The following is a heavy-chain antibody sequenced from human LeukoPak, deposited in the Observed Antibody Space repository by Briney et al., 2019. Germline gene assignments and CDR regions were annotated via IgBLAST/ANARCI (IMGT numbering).Heavy chain of an antibody. J-gene: IGHJ4*02. CDR3: VRDGGCCPGDF. Sequence: GGSLRLSCAASGFTFSTYSMNWVRQAPGKGLEWVSYISSSGSNIHYADSVKGRFTISRDNAKNSLHLQMNSLRDEDTAVYYCVRDGGCCPGDFWGLGILVTVSS. V-gene: IGHV3-48*02. D-gene: IGHD2-15*01. CDR2: ISSSGSNI. CDR1: GFTFSTYS.